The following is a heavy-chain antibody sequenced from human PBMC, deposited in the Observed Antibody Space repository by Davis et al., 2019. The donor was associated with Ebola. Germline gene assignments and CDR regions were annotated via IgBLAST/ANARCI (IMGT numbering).Heavy chain of an antibody. V-gene: IGHV7-4-1*02. J-gene: IGHJ5*02. CDR1: GYTFTGYY. CDR2: INTNTGNP. CDR3: ARDLVWAGYNWFDP. D-gene: IGHD2-8*01. Sequence: AASVKVSCKASGYTFTGYYMHWVRQAPGQGLEWMGWINTNTGNPTYAQGFTGRFVFSLDTSVSTAYLQISSLKAEDTAVYYCARDLVWAGYNWFDPWGQGTLVTVSS.